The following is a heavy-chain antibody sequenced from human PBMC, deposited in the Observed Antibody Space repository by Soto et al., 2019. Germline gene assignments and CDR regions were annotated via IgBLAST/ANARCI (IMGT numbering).Heavy chain of an antibody. CDR1: GGSISSGGYY. D-gene: IGHD5-18*01. V-gene: IGHV4-31*03. CDR3: ARSPHIQLWSYPSDY. J-gene: IGHJ4*02. Sequence: PSETLSLTYTVSGGSISSGGYYWSWIRQHPGKGLEWIGYIYFSGSTYYNPSLKSRVTISVDTSKNQFSLKLSSVTAADTAVYYCARSPHIQLWSYPSDYWGQGTLVTVS. CDR2: IYFSGST.